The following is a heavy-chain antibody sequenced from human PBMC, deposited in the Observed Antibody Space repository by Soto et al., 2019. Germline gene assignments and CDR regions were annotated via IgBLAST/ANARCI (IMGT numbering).Heavy chain of an antibody. J-gene: IGHJ6*02. CDR1: GYTFTSYY. CDR2: INPSGGST. Sequence: GASVKVSCKASGYTFTSYYMHWGRQAPGQGLEWMGIINPSGGSTSYAQKFQGRVTMTRDTSTSTVYMELSSLRSEDTAVYYCAREVPAAMSYYYGMDVWGQGTTVAVSS. D-gene: IGHD2-2*01. CDR3: AREVPAAMSYYYGMDV. V-gene: IGHV1-46*01.